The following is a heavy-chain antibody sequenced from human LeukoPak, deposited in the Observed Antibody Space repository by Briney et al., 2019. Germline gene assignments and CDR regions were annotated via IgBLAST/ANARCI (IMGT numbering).Heavy chain of an antibody. J-gene: IGHJ6*04. CDR1: GGSISSYY. V-gene: IGHV4-59*01. D-gene: IGHD2-2*01. Sequence: PSETLSLTCTVSGGSISSYYWSWIRQPPGKGLEWIGYIYYSGSTNYNPSLKSRVTISVDTSKNQFSLKLSSVTAADTAVYYCAREYCSRTSCYGMDVWGKGTTATVSS. CDR3: AREYCSRTSCYGMDV. CDR2: IYYSGST.